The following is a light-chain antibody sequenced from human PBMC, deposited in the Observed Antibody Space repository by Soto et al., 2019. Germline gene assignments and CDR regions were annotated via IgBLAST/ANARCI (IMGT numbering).Light chain of an antibody. Sequence: IQLTQSPSSLSASVGDRVSITCRASQDIKTYLVWYQQKQGKAPKLLISGTFTLQSGVPSRFNGSGSGTDFTLTISRLQPEDFATYYCQHLNNYPPFTFGPGTKVDLE. V-gene: IGKV1-9*01. CDR2: GTF. CDR1: QDIKTY. J-gene: IGKJ3*01. CDR3: QHLNNYPPFT.